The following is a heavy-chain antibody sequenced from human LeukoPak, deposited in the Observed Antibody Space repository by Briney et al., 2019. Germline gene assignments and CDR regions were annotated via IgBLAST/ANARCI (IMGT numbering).Heavy chain of an antibody. CDR1: GFTFTHYC. V-gene: IGHV3-7*04. D-gene: IGHD3-10*01. CDR2: IVQDGRET. CDR3: AGGDYFGSGSARRHWFDP. J-gene: IGHJ5*02. Sequence: GGSLRLSCAASGFTFTHYCMHWVRQAPGKGLEWVAFIVQDGRETYYVDSVKGRFTISRDNAKNSLYLQTNSLGAEDTAIYYCAGGDYFGSGSARRHWFDPWGQGTLVTVSS.